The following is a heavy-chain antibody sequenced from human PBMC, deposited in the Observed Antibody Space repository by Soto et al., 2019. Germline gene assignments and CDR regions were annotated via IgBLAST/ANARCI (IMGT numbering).Heavy chain of an antibody. CDR2: IYYSGSA. D-gene: IGHD6-19*01. CDR1: DASISTATFY. Sequence: QVQLQQSGPGLVKPSQTLSLTCTVSDASISTATFYWIRQLPGEALEWIGYIYYSGSAYYNSSLRSRATLSLDTSKRECSLTLTSLTAADTAVYYCARGEAGVAGRLDYWGQGTLVTVSS. V-gene: IGHV4-31*03. CDR3: ARGEAGVAGRLDY. J-gene: IGHJ4*02.